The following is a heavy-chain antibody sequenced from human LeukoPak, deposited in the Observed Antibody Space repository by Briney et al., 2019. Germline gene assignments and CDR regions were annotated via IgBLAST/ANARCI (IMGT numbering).Heavy chain of an antibody. D-gene: IGHD2-2*01. CDR1: GGSFSGYY. Sequence: SETLSLTCAVYGGSFSGYYWSWIRQPPGKGLEWIGEINHSGSTNYNPSLKSRVTISVDTSKNQFSLKLSSVTAADTAVYYCARDRAPYCSSTSCYQGHDYWGQGTLVTISS. V-gene: IGHV4-34*01. CDR3: ARDRAPYCSSTSCYQGHDY. CDR2: INHSGST. J-gene: IGHJ4*02.